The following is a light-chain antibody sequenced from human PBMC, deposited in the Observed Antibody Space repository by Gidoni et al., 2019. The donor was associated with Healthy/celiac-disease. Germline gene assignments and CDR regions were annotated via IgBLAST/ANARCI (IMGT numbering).Light chain of an antibody. V-gene: IGLV3-1*01. Sequence: SYELTQPPSVSVSPGQTASITCSGDKLGDKYACWYQQKPGQSPVLVIYQDSKRPSGIPERFSGSNSGYTATLTISGTQAMDEADYYCQAWDVFGGGTKLTVL. J-gene: IGLJ3*02. CDR1: KLGDKY. CDR2: QDS. CDR3: QAWDV.